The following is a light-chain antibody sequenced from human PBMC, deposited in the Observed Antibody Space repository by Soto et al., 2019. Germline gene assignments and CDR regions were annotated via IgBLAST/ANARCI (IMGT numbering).Light chain of an antibody. Sequence: QSALTQPPSASGSPGQSVTFSCTGTSSDVGGYNYVSWYQQHPGKAPKLMIYEVSKRPSGVPDRFSGSKSGNTASLTVSGPQAEDEADYYCSSYAGSNNLGVFGGGTKLTVL. CDR3: SSYAGSNNLGV. CDR1: SSDVGGYNY. J-gene: IGLJ2*01. CDR2: EVS. V-gene: IGLV2-8*01.